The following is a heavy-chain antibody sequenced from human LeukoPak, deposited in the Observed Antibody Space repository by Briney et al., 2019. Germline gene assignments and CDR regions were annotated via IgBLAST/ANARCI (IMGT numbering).Heavy chain of an antibody. J-gene: IGHJ6*03. Sequence: GGSLRLSCAASGFTFSSYSMNWVRQAPGKGLEWVGRIKSKTDGGTTDYAAPVKGRFTISRDDSKNTLYLQMNSLKTEDTAVYYCTTELSGRTWDYYYYYYMDVWGKGTTVTISS. CDR1: GFTFSSYS. CDR2: IKSKTDGGTT. CDR3: TTELSGRTWDYYYYYYMDV. V-gene: IGHV3-15*01. D-gene: IGHD3-10*01.